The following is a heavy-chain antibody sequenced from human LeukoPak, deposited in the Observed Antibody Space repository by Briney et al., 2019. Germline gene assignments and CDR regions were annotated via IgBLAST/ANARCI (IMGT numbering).Heavy chain of an antibody. D-gene: IGHD2-2*01. CDR3: ARVSRGYQLFIWGAFDI. CDR2: IKQDGSEK. CDR1: GFTFSSYW. V-gene: IGHV3-7*01. J-gene: IGHJ3*02. Sequence: GGSLRLSCAASGFTFSSYWMSWVRQAPGKGLEWVANIKQDGSEKYYVDSVKGRFTISRDNAKNSLYLQMNSLRAEDTAVYYCARVSRGYQLFIWGAFDIWGQGTMVTVSS.